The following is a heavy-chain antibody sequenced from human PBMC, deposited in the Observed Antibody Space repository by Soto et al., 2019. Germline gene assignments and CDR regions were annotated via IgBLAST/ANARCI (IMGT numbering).Heavy chain of an antibody. J-gene: IGHJ4*02. V-gene: IGHV3-74*01. D-gene: IGHD2-8*01. Sequence: EEQLVESGGGLVQPGGSLRLSCAASGFTFSSYWMHWVRQAPGKGLVWVSRINPGGSIIAYADSVKGRFTISRDNAKNTLYLQMNSLRGDDTAVYYCARVPTGKYGVWNYWGQGTLVTVSS. CDR3: ARVPTGKYGVWNY. CDR1: GFTFSSYW. CDR2: INPGGSII.